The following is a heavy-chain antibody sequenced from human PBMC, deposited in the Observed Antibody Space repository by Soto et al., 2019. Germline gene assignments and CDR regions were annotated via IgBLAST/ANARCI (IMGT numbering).Heavy chain of an antibody. CDR3: AKDAIQLWPEGGMDS. CDR2: ISGNGGST. D-gene: IGHD5-18*01. Sequence: GGSLRLSCAASGFTFRSYAMSWVRQAPGKGLDWVSAISGNGGSTYYADSVKGRFTISRDNSKNTLYLQMNSLRAEDTAVYYCAKDAIQLWPEGGMDSWGQGSSVTVSS. J-gene: IGHJ6*02. CDR1: GFTFRSYA. V-gene: IGHV3-23*01.